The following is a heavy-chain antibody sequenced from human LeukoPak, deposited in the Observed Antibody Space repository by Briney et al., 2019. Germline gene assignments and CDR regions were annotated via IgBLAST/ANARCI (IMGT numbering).Heavy chain of an antibody. CDR1: GYSFSDYW. CDR2: MYPRNSDI. Sequence: GEPLKISCKGSGYSFSDYWIAWVRQMPGKGLEWMGIMYPRNSDIRYSPSFQGQVTISADKSISTAYLQWSSLKASDTAMYYCARRPWFGDLKGPFDYWGQGTLVTVSS. V-gene: IGHV5-51*01. J-gene: IGHJ4*02. D-gene: IGHD3-10*01. CDR3: ARRPWFGDLKGPFDY.